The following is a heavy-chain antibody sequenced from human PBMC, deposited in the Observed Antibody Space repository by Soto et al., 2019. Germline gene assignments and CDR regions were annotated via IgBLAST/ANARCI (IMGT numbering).Heavy chain of an antibody. D-gene: IGHD3-3*01. CDR3: TTYADYDFGSGYYWSFDY. J-gene: IGHJ4*02. Sequence: PGGSLRLSCAASGFTFSNAWMSWVRQAPGKGLEWVGRIKSKTDGGTTDYAAPVKGRFTISRDDSKNTLYLQMNSLKTEDTAVYYCTTYADYDFGSGYYWSFDYWGQGTLVTVSS. V-gene: IGHV3-15*01. CDR2: IKSKTDGGTT. CDR1: GFTFSNAW.